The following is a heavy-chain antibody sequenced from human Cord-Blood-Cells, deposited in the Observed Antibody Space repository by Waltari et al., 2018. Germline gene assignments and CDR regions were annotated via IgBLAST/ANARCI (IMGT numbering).Heavy chain of an antibody. Sequence: EVQLVESGGGLVQPGGSLRLSCAASGFTFSSYWMSWVRQAPGKGLEWVANIKQDGREKYYGDSVKGRFTISRDNAKNSLYLQMNSLRAEDTAVYYCARDGIAARRRGFDYWGQGTLVTVSS. J-gene: IGHJ4*02. CDR3: ARDGIAARRRGFDY. CDR1: GFTFSSYW. D-gene: IGHD6-6*01. CDR2: IKQDGREK. V-gene: IGHV3-7*01.